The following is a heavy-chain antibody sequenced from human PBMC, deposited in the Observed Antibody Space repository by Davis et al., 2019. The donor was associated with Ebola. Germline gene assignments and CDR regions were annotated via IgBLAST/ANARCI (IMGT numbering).Heavy chain of an antibody. V-gene: IGHV1-8*01. CDR2: MNPNSGNT. Sequence: ASVKVSCKASGYTFTKYDIAWVRQASGQGLEWMGWMNPNSGNTGYAQKFQGRVTMTRNTPINTAYMQLSSLRSEDSAVYYCAREIKRAVQGSFFENWGQGTLVTVSS. J-gene: IGHJ4*02. CDR3: AREIKRAVQGSFFEN. CDR1: GYTFTKYD. D-gene: IGHD3-16*02.